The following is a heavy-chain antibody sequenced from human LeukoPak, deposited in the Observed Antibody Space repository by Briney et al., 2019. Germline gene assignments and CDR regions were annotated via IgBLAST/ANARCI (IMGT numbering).Heavy chain of an antibody. J-gene: IGHJ1*01. CDR3: ARDKAQSGIAAAGTLGYLQH. Sequence: GGSLRLSCAASGFTFSSYAMSWVRQAPGKGLEWVSAISGSGGSTYYADSVKGRFTISRDNSKNTLYLQMNSLRAGDTAVYYCARDKAQSGIAAAGTLGYLQHWGQGTLVTVSS. D-gene: IGHD6-13*01. V-gene: IGHV3-23*01. CDR1: GFTFSSYA. CDR2: ISGSGGST.